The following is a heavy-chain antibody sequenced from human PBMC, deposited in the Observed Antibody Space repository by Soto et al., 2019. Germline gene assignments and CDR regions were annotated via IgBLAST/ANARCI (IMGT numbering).Heavy chain of an antibody. J-gene: IGHJ4*02. CDR1: GVTVSSNY. V-gene: IGHV3-66*01. CDR2: IYSGGST. Sequence: GGSLTLSCAASGVTVSSNYMSWVRQAPGKGLEWVSVIYSGGSTYYADSVKGRFTISRDNAKKSLYLQLHTLRAEDTAVYYCTRKGKHWGQGTLVTVSS. CDR3: TRKGKH.